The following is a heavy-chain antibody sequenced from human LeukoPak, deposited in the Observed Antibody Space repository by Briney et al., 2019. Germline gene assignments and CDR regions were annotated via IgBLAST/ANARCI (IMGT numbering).Heavy chain of an antibody. CDR1: GFTFSSYA. V-gene: IGHV3-23*01. Sequence: GGSLRLSCAASGFTFSSYAMSWVREAPGKGLEWVSALSGSGGSTYYADSVKGRFTISRDNSKNTLYLQMNSLRAEDTAVYYCEKDFGGYGTLGGVLYYWGQGNLVTVSS. CDR2: LSGSGGST. CDR3: EKDFGGYGTLGGVLYY. J-gene: IGHJ4*02. D-gene: IGHD5-12*01.